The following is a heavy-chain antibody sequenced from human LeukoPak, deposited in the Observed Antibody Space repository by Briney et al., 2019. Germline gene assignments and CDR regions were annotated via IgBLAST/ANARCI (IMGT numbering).Heavy chain of an antibody. V-gene: IGHV1-8*01. J-gene: IGHJ5*02. CDR2: MNPNSGNA. CDR1: GYTFTSYD. CDR3: AADQNYDILTGYYEFDP. Sequence: GASVKVSCKASGYTFTSYDINWVRQATGQGLEWMGWMNPNSGNAGYAQKFQGRVTMTRNTSISTAYMELSSLRSEDTAVYYCAADQNYDILTGYYEFDPWGQGTLVTVSS. D-gene: IGHD3-9*01.